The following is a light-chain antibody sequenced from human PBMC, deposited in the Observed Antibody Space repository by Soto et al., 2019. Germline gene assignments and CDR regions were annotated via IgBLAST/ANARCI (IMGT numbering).Light chain of an antibody. V-gene: IGKV3-15*01. CDR1: QSVSDK. CDR2: RAS. Sequence: EVLMTQSPDTLYLSPGERVTLSFRASQSVSDKLAWYQQKPGQGPRLLVYRASTRTLGIPARFSGSESGTEFTLTISSLQSEDFAIYYCQQYNTWPITFGQGTRLEIK. CDR3: QQYNTWPIT. J-gene: IGKJ5*01.